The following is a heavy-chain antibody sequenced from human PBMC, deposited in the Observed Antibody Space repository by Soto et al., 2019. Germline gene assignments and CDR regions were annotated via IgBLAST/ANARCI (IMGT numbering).Heavy chain of an antibody. J-gene: IGHJ2*01. D-gene: IGHD4-17*01. V-gene: IGHV3-66*01. CDR3: CGPSTVTINWFFDL. CDR2: TYGGGRT. CDR1: GFTVSSNY. Sequence: EVQLVESGGGLVQPGGSLRLSCAASGFTVSSNYMSWVRQAPGKGLEWVSITYGGGRTNYADSEKGRFTVTRDNYKNTLYLQMNSLRAEDTAMYYCCGPSTVTINWFFDLWGRGTLVTVSS.